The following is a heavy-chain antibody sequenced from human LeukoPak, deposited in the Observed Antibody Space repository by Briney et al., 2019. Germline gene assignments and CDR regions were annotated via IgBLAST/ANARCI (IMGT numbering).Heavy chain of an antibody. CDR3: AKRYCSGGSCCPDS. CDR2: ISDDGGAT. Sequence: GGSLRLSCVVSRFTFSNYAMSWVPHAPGRGVEWVSAISDDGGATYHADSVKGRFTISRDNSKNTLYLQMISLRAEDTAVYYCAKRYCSGGSCCPDSWGQGTLVTVSS. D-gene: IGHD2-15*01. CDR1: RFTFSNYA. V-gene: IGHV3-23*01. J-gene: IGHJ4*02.